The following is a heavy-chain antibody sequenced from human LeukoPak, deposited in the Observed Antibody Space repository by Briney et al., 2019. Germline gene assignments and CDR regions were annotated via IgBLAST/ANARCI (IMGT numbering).Heavy chain of an antibody. CDR3: AKGVGGSANYYYMDV. CDR1: GFTFSSYV. CDR2: ITGSGGST. D-gene: IGHD3-10*01. J-gene: IGHJ6*03. Sequence: GGSLRLSCAASGFTFSSYVMTWVCQAPGRGLEWVSAITGSGGSTYYADSVKGRFTISRDNSKNTLYLQMNSLRVEDTAVYYCAKGVGGSANYYYMDVWGKGTTVTVSS. V-gene: IGHV3-23*01.